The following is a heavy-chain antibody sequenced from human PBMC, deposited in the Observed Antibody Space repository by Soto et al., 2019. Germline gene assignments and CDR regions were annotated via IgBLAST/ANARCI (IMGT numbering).Heavy chain of an antibody. Sequence: QVQLVQSGAEVKKPGSSVKVSCKASGGTFSSYAISWVRQAPGQGLEWMGGIIPIFGTANYAQKFQGRVTITADESTSTAYMELSSLRSEDTAVYYCARDLRHSSSWKYYYYYGMDVWGQGTTVPVSS. CDR2: IIPIFGTA. CDR1: GGTFSSYA. J-gene: IGHJ6*02. CDR3: ARDLRHSSSWKYYYYYGMDV. V-gene: IGHV1-69*01. D-gene: IGHD6-13*01.